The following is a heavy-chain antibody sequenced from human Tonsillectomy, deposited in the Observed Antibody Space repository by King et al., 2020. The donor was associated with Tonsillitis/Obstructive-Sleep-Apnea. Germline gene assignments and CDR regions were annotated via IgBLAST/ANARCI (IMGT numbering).Heavy chain of an antibody. CDR1: GFTFSNAW. Sequence: VQLVESGGGLVKPGGSLRLSCAASGFTFSNAWMSWVRQAPGKGLEWVGRIKSKTDGGTTDYAAPVKGRFTIPRDDSKNTLYLQMNSLKTEDTAVYYCTAAKRGSSTTFYYYMDVWGKGTTVTVSS. CDR3: TAAKRGSSTTFYYYMDV. CDR2: IKSKTDGGTT. V-gene: IGHV3-15*01. J-gene: IGHJ6*03. D-gene: IGHD2-2*01.